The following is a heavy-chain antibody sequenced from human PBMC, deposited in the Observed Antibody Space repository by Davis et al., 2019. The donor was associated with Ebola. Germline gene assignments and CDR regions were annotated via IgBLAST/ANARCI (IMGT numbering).Heavy chain of an antibody. CDR3: ARDSGYSWGIDY. Sequence: MPSETLSLTCAVYGGSSSGSYWSWIRQPPGKGLEWIGEINHSGSTNYNPSLKSRVTISVDTSKNQFSLKLSSVTAADTAVYYCARDSGYSWGIDYWGQGTLVTVSS. CDR2: INHSGST. D-gene: IGHD5-18*01. J-gene: IGHJ4*02. CDR1: GGSSSGSY. V-gene: IGHV4-34*01.